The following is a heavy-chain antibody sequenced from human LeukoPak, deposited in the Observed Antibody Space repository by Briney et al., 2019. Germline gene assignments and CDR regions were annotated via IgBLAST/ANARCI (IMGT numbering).Heavy chain of an antibody. V-gene: IGHV4-39*07. Sequence: SETLSLTCTASGGSIGRSSYCWGWIRQPPGKGLEWIGRIYYSGSTYYNPSPKSRVIISVDTSKNQVSLKLSSVTAAHTAIYYCAGRVGMTAAAFHDPWGQGTLVTVSS. CDR3: AGRVGMTAAAFHDP. CDR2: IYYSGST. CDR1: GGSIGRSSYC. D-gene: IGHD6-25*01. J-gene: IGHJ5*02.